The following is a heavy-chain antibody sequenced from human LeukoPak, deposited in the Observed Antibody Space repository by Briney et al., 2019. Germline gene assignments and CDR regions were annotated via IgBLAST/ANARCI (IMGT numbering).Heavy chain of an antibody. V-gene: IGHV1-8*03. CDR3: ARWGPDWNDY. J-gene: IGHJ4*02. D-gene: IGHD1-1*01. Sequence: GASVKISCKASGYTFTSYDINWVRQATGQGLEWTGWMNPNSGNTGYAQKFQGRVTITRNTSISTAYMELSSLRSEDTAVYYCARWGPDWNDYWGQGTLVTVSS. CDR1: GYTFTSYD. CDR2: MNPNSGNT.